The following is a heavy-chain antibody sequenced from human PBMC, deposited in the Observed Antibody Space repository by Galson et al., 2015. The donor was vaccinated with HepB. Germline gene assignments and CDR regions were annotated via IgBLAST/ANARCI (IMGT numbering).Heavy chain of an antibody. CDR1: GYTFTRYA. J-gene: IGHJ4*02. V-gene: IGHV7-4-1*02. CDR2: ISTNTGNP. Sequence: SVKVSCKASGYTFTRYAMNWVRQAPGQGLEWMGWISTNTGNPKYAQGFTGRFVFSLDTSVSTAYLQISSQKAEDTAVYYCARYLPPQTTVTTWAFGYWGQGTLVTVSS. D-gene: IGHD4-11*01. CDR3: ARYLPPQTTVTTWAFGY.